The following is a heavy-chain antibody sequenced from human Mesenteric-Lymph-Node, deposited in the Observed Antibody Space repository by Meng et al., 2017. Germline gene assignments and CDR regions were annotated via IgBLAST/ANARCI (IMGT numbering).Heavy chain of an antibody. CDR2: IYHSGST. CDR3: ARDWTVTVPFRTNDAFHI. V-gene: IGHV4-4*02. Sequence: SETLSLTCAVSGGSISSSNWWSWVRQPPGKGLEWIGEIYHSGSTNYNPSLKSRVTISVDKSKNQFSLKLSSVTAADTAVYYCARDWTVTVPFRTNDAFHIWGQGTMVTVSS. D-gene: IGHD4-17*01. CDR1: GGSISSSNW. J-gene: IGHJ3*02.